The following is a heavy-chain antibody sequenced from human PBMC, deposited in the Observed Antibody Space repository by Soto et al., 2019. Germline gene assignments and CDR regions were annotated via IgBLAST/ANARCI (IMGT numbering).Heavy chain of an antibody. V-gene: IGHV1-2*04. CDR3: ARDRYGYDFWCDSPYCYRHV. D-gene: IGHD3-3*01. CDR2: INPNSGGT. J-gene: IGHJ6*03. Sequence: QGLEWMGWINPNSGGTNYAQKFQGWVTMTRDTSISTAYMELSRLRSDDTAVYYCARDRYGYDFWCDSPYCYRHVWCKGPTVTVSS.